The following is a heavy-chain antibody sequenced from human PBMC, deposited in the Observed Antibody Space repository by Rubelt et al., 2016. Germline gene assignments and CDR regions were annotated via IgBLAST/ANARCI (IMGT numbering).Heavy chain of an antibody. CDR3: ARDGLVRGVIAGFDP. CDR2: IYYSGST. V-gene: IGHV4-39*07. CDR1: GGSISSSSYY. Sequence: QLQLQESGPGLVKPSETLSLTCTVSGGSISSSSYYWGWIRQPPGKGLEWIGSIYYSGSTFCHPSRSGRVTISGDTSKNRFYWKLSSVTAAETAVYYCARDGLVRGVIAGFDPWGQGTLVTVSS. J-gene: IGHJ5*02. D-gene: IGHD3-10*01.